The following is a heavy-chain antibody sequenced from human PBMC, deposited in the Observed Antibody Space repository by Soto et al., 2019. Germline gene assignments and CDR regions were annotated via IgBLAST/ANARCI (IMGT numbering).Heavy chain of an antibody. V-gene: IGHV4-59*01. CDR3: ARDMPYAAGSLAGCDY. J-gene: IGHJ4*02. D-gene: IGHD1-26*01. CDR2: VYHSGTT. CDR1: GVSITGSY. Sequence: SVTLSLTCSVSGVSITGSYWRWIRQPPGKTLEWIGYVYHSGTTTYNPSLKSRVSISVDTSKNQFSLRLTSVIDADTAVYYCARDMPYAAGSLAGCDYWGQGILVTVSS.